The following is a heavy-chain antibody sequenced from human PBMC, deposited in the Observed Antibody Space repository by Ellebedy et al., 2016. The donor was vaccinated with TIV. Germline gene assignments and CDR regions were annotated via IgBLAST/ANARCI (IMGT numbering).Heavy chain of an antibody. CDR2: IYYSGST. CDR1: GGSISSGDYY. Sequence: SETLSLXCTVSGGSISSGDYYWSWIRQPPGKGLEWIGYIYYSGSTYYNPSLKSRVTISVDTSKNQFSLKLSSVTAADTAVYYCARDGALAYCGGDCSWYFDLWGRGTLVTVSS. CDR3: ARDGALAYCGGDCSWYFDL. J-gene: IGHJ2*01. V-gene: IGHV4-30-4*01. D-gene: IGHD2-21*02.